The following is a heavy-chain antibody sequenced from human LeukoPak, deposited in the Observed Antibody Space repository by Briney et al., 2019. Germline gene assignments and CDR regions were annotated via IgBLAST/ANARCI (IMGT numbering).Heavy chain of an antibody. J-gene: IGHJ4*02. V-gene: IGHV4-39*01. D-gene: IGHD4-17*01. CDR2: IYYSGVT. Sequence: SETLSLTCTVSGGSFSSGNYHWDWIRQPPGKGLEWIASIYYSGVTYYNPSLKSRVTISVDTSKNQFSLKLSSVTAADTAVYHCVRYCRSSDYYHFDHWGQGTLVTVSS. CDR3: VRYCRSSDYYHFDH. CDR1: GGSFSSGNYH.